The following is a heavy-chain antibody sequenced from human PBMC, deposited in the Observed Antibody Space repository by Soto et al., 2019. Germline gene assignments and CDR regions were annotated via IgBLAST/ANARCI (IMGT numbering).Heavy chain of an antibody. D-gene: IGHD2-8*01. CDR1: GYSFTSYW. Sequence: GESLKISCKGSGYSFTSYWIGWVRQMPGKGLEWMGIIYPGDSDTRYSPSFQGQVTISADKSISTAYLQWSSLKASDTAMYYCESQTAYCNNGVCQPNYYGMDVWGQGTTVTVSS. J-gene: IGHJ6*02. CDR3: ESQTAYCNNGVCQPNYYGMDV. CDR2: IYPGDSDT. V-gene: IGHV5-51*01.